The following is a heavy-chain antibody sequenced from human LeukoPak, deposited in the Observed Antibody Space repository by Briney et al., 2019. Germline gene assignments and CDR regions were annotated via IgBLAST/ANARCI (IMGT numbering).Heavy chain of an antibody. CDR3: ARQSIVGAPIVP. Sequence: GESPKISCKGSGYSFTSYWIGWGRQMPGKGLEWMGIIYPGDPDTRYSPSFQGQVTISADKSISTAYLQWRSLKASDTAMYYCARQSIVGAPIVPWGQGTLVTVSS. CDR1: GYSFTSYW. CDR2: IYPGDPDT. D-gene: IGHD1-26*01. J-gene: IGHJ5*02. V-gene: IGHV5-51*01.